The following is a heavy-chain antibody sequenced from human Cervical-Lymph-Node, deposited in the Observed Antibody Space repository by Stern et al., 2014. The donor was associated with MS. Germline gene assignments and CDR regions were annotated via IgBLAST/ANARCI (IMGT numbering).Heavy chain of an antibody. CDR1: GYTFTSYY. V-gene: IGHV1-46*01. D-gene: IGHD3-22*01. CDR2: INPSGGST. CDR3: ARSRDSVGYYAYFDF. Sequence: QVQLVQSGAEVKKPGASVKVSCKASGYTFTSYYMHWVRQAPGQGLEWMGIINPSGGSTSYAQKFQGRVTMTRDTSTSTVYMELSSLRFEDTAVYYCARSRDSVGYYAYFDFWGQGTLVTVSS. J-gene: IGHJ4*02.